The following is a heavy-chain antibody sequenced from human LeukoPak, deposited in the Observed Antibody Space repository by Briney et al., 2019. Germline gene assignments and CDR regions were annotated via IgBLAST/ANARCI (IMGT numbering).Heavy chain of an antibody. D-gene: IGHD3-10*01. CDR1: GFTFSSYA. V-gene: IGHV3-33*08. CDR3: ARDFYVGSKSYYIGY. J-gene: IGHJ4*01. Sequence: GRSLRLSCAASGFTFSSYAMHWVRQARGKGLEWVAVIWYDGSNKYYADSVKGRLTISRDNSKNTVYLQMNSLRAEDTAMYYCARDFYVGSKSYYIGYWGHGTLVTVFS. CDR2: IWYDGSNK.